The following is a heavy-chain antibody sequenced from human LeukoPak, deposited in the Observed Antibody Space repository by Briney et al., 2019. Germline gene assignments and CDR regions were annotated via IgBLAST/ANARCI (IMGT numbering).Heavy chain of an antibody. CDR1: GYSISNGYY. J-gene: IGHJ4*02. CDR2: IYHSGST. Sequence: SETLSLTCTVSGYSISNGYYWGWIRQPPGKGLEWIGSIYHSGSTYYNPSLQSRVTISVDTSKNQFSLKLSSVTAADTAVYYCAVLYDSSGYQDWGQGTLVTVSS. V-gene: IGHV4-38-2*02. D-gene: IGHD3-22*01. CDR3: AVLYDSSGYQD.